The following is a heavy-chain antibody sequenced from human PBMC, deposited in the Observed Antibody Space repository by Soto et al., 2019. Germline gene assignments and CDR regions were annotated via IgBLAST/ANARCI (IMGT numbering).Heavy chain of an antibody. J-gene: IGHJ4*02. D-gene: IGHD1-7*01. CDR2: SSATGAGT. V-gene: IGHV3-23*01. Sequence: EVQLLESGGGLVQPGGSLRLSCAASGFTFSSYGMTWVRQAPGKGLEWVSFSSATGAGTYYADSVKGRFTISRDNSKNPLYLEMISLRADDTAVYYCAKGRRAGGNYGFYSDFWGQGALVIVSS. CDR1: GFTFSSYG. CDR3: AKGRRAGGNYGFYSDF.